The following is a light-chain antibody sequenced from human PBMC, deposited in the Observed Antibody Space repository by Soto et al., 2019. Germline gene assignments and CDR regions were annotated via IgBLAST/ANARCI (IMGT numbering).Light chain of an antibody. V-gene: IGKV1D-16*01. CDR2: ASS. CDR1: QYISSW. CDR3: QQYTSLPLT. J-gene: IGKJ4*01. Sequence: MSQSPSSLSASIGDRVTISCRASQYISSWLTWYQHTPGKAPKSLIYASSTLRSGVPSRFSGSGSGTDFTLTINNLQPEDSATYYCQQYTSLPLTFAGGTKV.